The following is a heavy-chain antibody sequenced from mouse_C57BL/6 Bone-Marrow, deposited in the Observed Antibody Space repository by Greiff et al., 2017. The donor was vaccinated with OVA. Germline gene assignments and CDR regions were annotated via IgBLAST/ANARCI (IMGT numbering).Heavy chain of an antibody. CDR1: GFTFSDYY. V-gene: IGHV5-16*01. Sequence: EVKLMESEGGLVQPGSSMKLSCTASGFTFSDYYMAWVRPVPEKGLEWVANINYDGSSTYYLDSLKSRFIISRDNAKNILYLQRSSLKSEDTATYYCARGPLYYCGSSPWFAYWGQGTLVTVSA. D-gene: IGHD1-1*01. CDR2: INYDGSST. CDR3: ARGPLYYCGSSPWFAY. J-gene: IGHJ3*01.